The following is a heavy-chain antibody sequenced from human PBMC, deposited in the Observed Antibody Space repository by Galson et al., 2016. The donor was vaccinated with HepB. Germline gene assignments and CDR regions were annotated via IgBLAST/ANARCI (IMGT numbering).Heavy chain of an antibody. CDR3: ARVHLLTGYYVGY. Sequence: SLRLSCAASGFNFGSYWMHWVRQVPGKGLVWVARIDSEGGSTGYADSVKGRFTINRDNSKSTVYLQTSRLRAEDTAVDYCARVHLLTGYYVGYWGQGTLVTVSS. CDR2: IDSEGGST. D-gene: IGHD3-9*01. J-gene: IGHJ4*02. V-gene: IGHV3-74*01. CDR1: GFNFGSYW.